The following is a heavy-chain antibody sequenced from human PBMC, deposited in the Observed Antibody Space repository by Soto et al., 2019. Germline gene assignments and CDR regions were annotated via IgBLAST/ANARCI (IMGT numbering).Heavy chain of an antibody. CDR2: INHDGTTT. CDR1: GFTFRPYW. J-gene: IGHJ5*02. D-gene: IGHD3-3*01. CDR3: VREVCVFAASFSRGWFDP. Sequence: LVQSGGGSVQPGGSLRLSCVGSGFTFRPYWMHWVRQRPGRGLEWVSLINHDGTTTIYADPVRGRFSIPRDNDRSTVYLQMNSLTAEYTAVYYCVREVCVFAASFSRGWFDPWGQGTLVTVSS. V-gene: IGHV3-74*01.